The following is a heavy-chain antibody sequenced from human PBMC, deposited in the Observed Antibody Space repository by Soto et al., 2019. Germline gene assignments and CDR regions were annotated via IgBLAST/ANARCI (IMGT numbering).Heavy chain of an antibody. CDR2: IYSGGST. CDR3: AREGDYGDPFDY. Sequence: PGGSLGLSCAASGLTVSSNYMSWVRQAPGKGLEWVSVIYSGGSTYYADSVKGRFTISRDNAKNTLYLQMNSLRAEDTAVYYCAREGDYGDPFDYWGQGTLVTVSS. V-gene: IGHV3-66*01. J-gene: IGHJ4*02. D-gene: IGHD4-17*01. CDR1: GLTVSSNY.